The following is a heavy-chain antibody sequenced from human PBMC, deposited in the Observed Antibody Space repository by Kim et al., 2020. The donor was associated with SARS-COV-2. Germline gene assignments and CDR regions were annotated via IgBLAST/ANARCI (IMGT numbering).Heavy chain of an antibody. D-gene: IGHD6-19*01. CDR3: ARVGRAQQLLRAVAGTFCREWKTPVWYFQH. Sequence: SETLSLTCAVSGGSISSSNWWSWVRQPPGKGLEWIGEIYHSGSTNYNPSLKSRVTISVDKSKNQFSLKLSSVTAADTAVYYCARVGRAQQLLRAVAGTFCREWKTPVWYFQHWGQGTLVTVSS. V-gene: IGHV4-4*02. CDR2: IYHSGST. CDR1: GGSISSSNW. J-gene: IGHJ1*01.